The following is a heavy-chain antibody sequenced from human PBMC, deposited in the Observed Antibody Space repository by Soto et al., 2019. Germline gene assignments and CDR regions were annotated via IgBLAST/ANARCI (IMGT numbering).Heavy chain of an antibody. V-gene: IGHV4-61*03. CDR2: INYSGRT. J-gene: IGHJ4*02. Sequence: SETLSLTCTVSGGSINSGGYYWSWIRQHPGKGLEWIGYINYSGRTNYNPSLKSRVSISVDTSKNHFSLQLRSVTAADTAVYYCARVGGDDFGDSGGFDYWGQGTLVTVSS. D-gene: IGHD4-17*01. CDR1: GGSINSGGYY. CDR3: ARVGGDDFGDSGGFDY.